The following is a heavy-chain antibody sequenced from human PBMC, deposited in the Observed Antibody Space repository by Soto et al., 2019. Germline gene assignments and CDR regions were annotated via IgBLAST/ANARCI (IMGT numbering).Heavy chain of an antibody. V-gene: IGHV4-39*01. CDR1: GGSISSSSYY. CDR3: AGGHPRAYGYNFLCDP. J-gene: IGHJ5*02. D-gene: IGHD1-1*01. Sequence: QLQLQESGPGLVKPSETLSLTGTVSGGSISSSSYYWGWIRHPQGKGLEWIGCIYYIGSTYYNPSLTSRLIISVDTSQTECAPRLSSVTSADTAVYHCAGGHPRAYGYNFLCDPWGQGTLVPVS. CDR2: IYYIGST.